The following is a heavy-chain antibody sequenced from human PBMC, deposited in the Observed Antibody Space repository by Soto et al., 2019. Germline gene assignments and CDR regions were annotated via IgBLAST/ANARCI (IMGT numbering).Heavy chain of an antibody. V-gene: IGHV3-23*04. CDR1: GFMFTSYA. CDR3: AREVDIVATGDY. D-gene: IGHD5-12*01. CDR2: ITGTGGTT. J-gene: IGHJ4*02. Sequence: EVQLVESGGGLVQPGGSLRLSCAASGFMFTSYAMSWFRQAPGKGLEWVSSITGTGGTTYYPDSVKGRFTVSRDSSKTTLVLQMNSLRAEDTALYYCAREVDIVATGDYWGQGTLVIVSS.